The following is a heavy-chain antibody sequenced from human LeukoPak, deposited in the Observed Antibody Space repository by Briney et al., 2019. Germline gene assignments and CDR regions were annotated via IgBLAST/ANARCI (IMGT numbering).Heavy chain of an antibody. CDR2: TSVDGNDK. CDR1: GFTFTNYA. CDR3: ARDPSGSFDY. J-gene: IGHJ4*02. D-gene: IGHD3-10*01. V-gene: IGHV3-30*01. Sequence: PGGSLRLSCAASGFTFTNYAIHWVRQAPGKGPEWVAYTSVDGNDKRYAGSVKGRFTVSRDNSKNTLYLQMNSLRPEDSAAYYCARDPSGSFDYWGQGTLVTISS.